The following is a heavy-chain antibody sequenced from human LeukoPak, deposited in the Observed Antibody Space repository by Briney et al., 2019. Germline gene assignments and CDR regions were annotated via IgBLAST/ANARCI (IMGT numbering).Heavy chain of an antibody. CDR1: GGSITSHS. D-gene: IGHD2-15*01. CDR2: IFYSGHT. CDR3: ARDTDRRSSPGSWFDP. J-gene: IGHJ5*02. Sequence: SETLSLTCAVSGGSITSHSWSWIRQPPGKGLEWIGYIFYSGHTNYNPPLRSRVTISVDTSKTQFSLRLSSVTAADTAVYYCARDTDRRSSPGSWFDPWGQGTLVTVSS. V-gene: IGHV4-59*11.